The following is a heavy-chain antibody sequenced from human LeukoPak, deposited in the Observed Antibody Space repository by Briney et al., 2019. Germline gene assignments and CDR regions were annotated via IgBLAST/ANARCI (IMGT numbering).Heavy chain of an antibody. CDR3: ARNPRTPGDYMDV. CDR2: IIPIFDTT. J-gene: IGHJ6*03. CDR1: GGTFNTYS. D-gene: IGHD1-14*01. V-gene: IGHV1-69*05. Sequence: SVKVSCKASGGTFNTYSICWVRQAPGQGLEWMGRIIPIFDTTTYAQKFQGRVTITTDESSSTAYMELSSLRSEDTAVYYCARNPRTPGDYMDVWDKGTTVTVSS.